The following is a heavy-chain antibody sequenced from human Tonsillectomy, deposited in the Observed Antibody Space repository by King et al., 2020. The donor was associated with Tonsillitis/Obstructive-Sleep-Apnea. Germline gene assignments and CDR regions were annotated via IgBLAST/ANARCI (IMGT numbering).Heavy chain of an antibody. CDR2: IRSTGCTI. J-gene: IGHJ4*02. V-gene: IGHV3-48*02. Sequence: VQLVESGGALVQPGGSLRLSCAASGFTFSSYNMNWVRQSLGKGLEWGSYIRSTGCTIYYAESVKGRFTISRDNAKSSLYLQMNSLGDEDTAVYYCTRGNKYGSGPYWGQGTLVTVSS. CDR1: GFTFSSYN. CDR3: TRGNKYGSGPY. D-gene: IGHD3-10*01.